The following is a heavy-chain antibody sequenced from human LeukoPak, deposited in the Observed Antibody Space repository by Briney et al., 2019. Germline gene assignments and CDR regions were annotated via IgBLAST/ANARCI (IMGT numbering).Heavy chain of an antibody. J-gene: IGHJ4*02. CDR3: ARRRYDFRSGYYDLDY. CDR2: IDPSDSYT. D-gene: IGHD3-3*01. Sequence: GESLKISCKGSGYSFTSYWISWVPQMPGKGLEWMGRIDPSDSYTNYSPSFQGHVTISADKSISTAYLQWSSLKASDTAMYYCARRRYDFRSGYYDLDYWGQGTLVTVSS. V-gene: IGHV5-10-1*01. CDR1: GYSFTSYW.